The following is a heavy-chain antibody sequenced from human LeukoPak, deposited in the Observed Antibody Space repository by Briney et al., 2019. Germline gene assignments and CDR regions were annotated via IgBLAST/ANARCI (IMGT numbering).Heavy chain of an antibody. CDR3: ANKRGSGSSD. CDR1: GFTFSNYG. Sequence: GGSLRLSCAASGFTFSNYGMSWVRQAPGKGLEWVSAISGSGGSTCYADSVKGRFTISRDNSKNTLYLQMNSLRAEDTAVYYCANKRGSGSSDWGQGTLVTVSS. J-gene: IGHJ4*02. V-gene: IGHV3-23*01. CDR2: ISGSGGST. D-gene: IGHD3-10*01.